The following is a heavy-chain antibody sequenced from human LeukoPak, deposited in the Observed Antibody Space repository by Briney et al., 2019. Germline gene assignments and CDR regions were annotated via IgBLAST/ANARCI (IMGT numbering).Heavy chain of an antibody. D-gene: IGHD3-22*01. J-gene: IGHJ4*02. CDR2: IYYSGST. CDR1: GGSISSYY. Sequence: PSETLSLTCTVSGGSISSYYWSWIRQPPGKGLEWIGSIYYSGSTYYNPSLKSRVTISVDTSKNQFSLKLSSVTAADTAVYYCARGDLRIVVVITPVFDYWGQGTLVTVSS. CDR3: ARGDLRIVVVITPVFDY. V-gene: IGHV4-39*07.